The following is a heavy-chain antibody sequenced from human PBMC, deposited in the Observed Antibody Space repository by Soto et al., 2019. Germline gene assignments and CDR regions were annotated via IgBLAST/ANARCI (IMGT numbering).Heavy chain of an antibody. V-gene: IGHV4-39*01. Sequence: SETLSLTCTVSGGSISSSSYYWGWIRQPPGKGLEWIGSIYYSGSTYYNPSLKSRVTISVDTSKNQFSLKLSSVTAADTAVYYCARRVVRGVSLDYWGQGTRVTVS. CDR1: GGSISSSSYY. J-gene: IGHJ4*02. CDR3: ARRVVRGVSLDY. CDR2: IYYSGST. D-gene: IGHD3-10*01.